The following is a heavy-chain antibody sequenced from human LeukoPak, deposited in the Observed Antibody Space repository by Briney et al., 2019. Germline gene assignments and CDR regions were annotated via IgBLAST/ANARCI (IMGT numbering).Heavy chain of an antibody. CDR3: TSTIAADYYYYGMDV. V-gene: IGHV3-73*01. J-gene: IGHJ6*02. Sequence: GGSLRLSCAASGFTFSGSAMHWVRQASGKGLEWVGRIRSKANSYATAYAASVKGRFTISRDDSKNTAYLQMNSLKTEDTAVYYCTSTIAADYYYYGMDVWGQGTTVTVSS. CDR2: IRSKANSYAT. D-gene: IGHD6-13*01. CDR1: GFTFSGSA.